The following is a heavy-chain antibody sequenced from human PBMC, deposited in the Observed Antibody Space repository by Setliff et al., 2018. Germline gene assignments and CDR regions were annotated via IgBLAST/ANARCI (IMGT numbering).Heavy chain of an antibody. D-gene: IGHD6-19*01. CDR1: GYTLTELS. Sequence: ASVKVSCKVSGYTLTELSRHWVRQAPGKGLEWMGGFDPEDGETIYAQKFQGRVTMTEDTSTDTAYMELRSLRSDDTAMYYCARQAVAGSDAFDIWGQGTMVTVSS. V-gene: IGHV1-24*01. CDR3: ARQAVAGSDAFDI. J-gene: IGHJ3*02. CDR2: FDPEDGET.